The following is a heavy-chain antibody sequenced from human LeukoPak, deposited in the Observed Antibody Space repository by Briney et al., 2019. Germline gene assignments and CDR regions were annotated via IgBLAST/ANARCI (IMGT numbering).Heavy chain of an antibody. CDR2: IYSGVST. CDR3: ARDRSGSSWTFDY. CDR1: GFTVTSNY. V-gene: IGHV3-53*01. Sequence: GGSLRLSCAASGFTVTSNYMSWVRQAPGKGLEWVSIIYSGVSTNYADSVKGRFTISRDKSKNTLYLQMNSLRADDTAVYYCARDRSGSSWTFDYWGQGTLVTVSS. D-gene: IGHD6-13*01. J-gene: IGHJ4*02.